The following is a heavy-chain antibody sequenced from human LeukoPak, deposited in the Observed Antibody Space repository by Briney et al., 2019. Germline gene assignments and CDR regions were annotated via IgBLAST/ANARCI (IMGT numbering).Heavy chain of an antibody. CDR1: GLTFDNYP. CDR3: AKESGKFDY. Sequence: GGSLRLSCVASGLTFDNYPMHWVRQAPGKALEWVSLISADGGSTFYADSVRGRFSISRDNSKNSLYLQMNSLRSEDTAMYYCAKESGKFDYWGQGTLVAVSP. CDR2: ISADGGST. V-gene: IGHV3-43*02. J-gene: IGHJ4*02.